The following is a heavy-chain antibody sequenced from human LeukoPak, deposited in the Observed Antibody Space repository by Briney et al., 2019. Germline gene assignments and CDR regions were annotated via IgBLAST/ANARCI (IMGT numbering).Heavy chain of an antibody. CDR2: INHSGST. D-gene: IGHD3-10*01. Sequence: PSETLSLTCAVYGGSFSGYYWSWIRQPPGKGLEWIGEINHSGSTTYNPSLKRRVTISVDTSTTQFSLKLSSVTAADTAVYYCARGGNVLLWFGVNWFDPWGQGTLVTVSS. V-gene: IGHV4-34*01. J-gene: IGHJ5*02. CDR3: ARGGNVLLWFGVNWFDP. CDR1: GGSFSGYY.